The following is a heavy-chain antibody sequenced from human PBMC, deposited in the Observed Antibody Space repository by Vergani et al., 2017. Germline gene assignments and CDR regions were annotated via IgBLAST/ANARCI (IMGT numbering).Heavy chain of an antibody. Sequence: QLQLQQSGPGLEKPSETLFLTCTVSADSISSGSYYWGWIRQPPGKSLEWIGSIYYSGLTYYNPSLKSRVAISVDTSKNQFSLKVTSVTAADTAVYFCGRQRPGSGWSPGDFDDWGQGILVTVSS. J-gene: IGHJ4*02. V-gene: IGHV4-39*01. CDR1: ADSISSGSYY. CDR2: IYYSGLT. CDR3: GRQRPGSGWSPGDFDD. D-gene: IGHD6-19*01.